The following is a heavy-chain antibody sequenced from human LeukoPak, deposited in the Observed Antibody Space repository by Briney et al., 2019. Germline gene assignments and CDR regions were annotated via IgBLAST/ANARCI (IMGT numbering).Heavy chain of an antibody. V-gene: IGHV4-61*02. CDR1: GGSIGSGSYY. Sequence: SETLSLTCTVSGGSIGSGSYYWSWIRQPAGKGLEWIGRIYTSGSTNYNPSLKSRVTISVDTSKNQFSLKLSSVTAADTAVYYCARASDYSRYYYYYMDVWGKGTTVTVSS. D-gene: IGHD4-11*01. CDR3: ARASDYSRYYYYYMDV. CDR2: IYTSGST. J-gene: IGHJ6*03.